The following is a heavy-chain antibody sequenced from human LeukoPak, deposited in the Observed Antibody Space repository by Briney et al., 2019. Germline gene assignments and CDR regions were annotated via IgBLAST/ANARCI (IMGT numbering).Heavy chain of an antibody. Sequence: GGSLRLSCAVSGLTFSSSWMDWVRQAPGKGLEWVASINPDGIKRYSADSVKGRFTISRDNAKNSLDLQMNNLRVEDTAVYYCVRGDIDYWGQGALVTVSS. J-gene: IGHJ4*02. CDR2: INPDGIKR. D-gene: IGHD5-24*01. V-gene: IGHV3-7*01. CDR1: GLTFSSSW. CDR3: VRGDIDY.